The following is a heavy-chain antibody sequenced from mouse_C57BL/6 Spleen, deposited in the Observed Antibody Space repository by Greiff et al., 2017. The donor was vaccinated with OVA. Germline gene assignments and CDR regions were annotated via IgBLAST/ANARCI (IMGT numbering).Heavy chain of an antibody. CDR2: IYPSDSET. CDR1: GYTFTSYW. D-gene: IGHD3-3*01. CDR3: ARASGQPGDY. V-gene: IGHV1-61*01. J-gene: IGHJ4*01. Sequence: QVQLQQPGAELVRPGSSVKLSCKASGYTFTSYWMDWVKQRPGQGLEWIGNIYPSDSETHYNQKFKDKATLTVDKSSSTAYMQLSSLTSEDSAVYYCARASGQPGDYWGQGTSVTVSS.